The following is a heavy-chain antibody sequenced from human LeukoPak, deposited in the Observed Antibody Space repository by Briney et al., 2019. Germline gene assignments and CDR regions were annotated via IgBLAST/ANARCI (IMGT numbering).Heavy chain of an antibody. J-gene: IGHJ4*02. D-gene: IGHD3-16*02. CDR1: GYTFTGYY. CDR2: INTNTGNP. CDR3: ASGGHLYDYVWGSYRYTYSY. Sequence: ASVKVSCKASGYTFTGYYMHWVRQAPGQGLEWMGWINTNTGNPTYAQGFTGRFVFSLDTSVSTAYLQISSLKAEDTAVYYCASGGHLYDYVWGSYRYTYSYWGQGTLVTVSS. V-gene: IGHV7-4-1*02.